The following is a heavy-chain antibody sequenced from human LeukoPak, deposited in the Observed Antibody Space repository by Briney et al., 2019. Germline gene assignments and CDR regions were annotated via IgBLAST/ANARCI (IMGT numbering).Heavy chain of an antibody. J-gene: IGHJ4*02. CDR1: GFTFSSYT. CDR2: ITTSDGNT. CDR3: AKDGGLWVSAHWGDS. Sequence: GGSPRLSCAAPGFTFSSYTMSWVRQAPGKGLEWVSTITTSDGNTYYADSVKGRFTVSRDNSKNTLFLQMNSLRAEDTAVYYCAKDGGLWVSAHWGDSWGRGTLVTVSS. V-gene: IGHV3-23*01. D-gene: IGHD7-27*01.